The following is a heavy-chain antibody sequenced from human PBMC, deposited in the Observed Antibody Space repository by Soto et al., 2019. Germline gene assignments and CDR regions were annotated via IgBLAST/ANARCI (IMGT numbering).Heavy chain of an antibody. D-gene: IGHD3-22*01. Sequence: SVKVSCKASGGTFSSYAISWVRQAPGQGLEWMGGIIPIFGTANYAQKFQGRVTITADESTSTAYMELSSLRSEDTAVYYCARASYYYDSSGPNNWFDPWGQGTLVTVSS. CDR3: ARASYYYDSSGPNNWFDP. CDR2: IIPIFGTA. J-gene: IGHJ5*02. CDR1: GGTFSSYA. V-gene: IGHV1-69*13.